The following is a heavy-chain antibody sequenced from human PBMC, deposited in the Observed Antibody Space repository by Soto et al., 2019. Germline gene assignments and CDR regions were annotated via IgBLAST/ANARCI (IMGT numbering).Heavy chain of an antibody. CDR1: GFTFSSYA. D-gene: IGHD1-7*01. J-gene: IGHJ5*02. CDR2: VSGSSGSK. CDR3: AKDWCSGTTCYCLET. V-gene: IGHV3-23*01. Sequence: EVQLLESGGGLVQPGGSLRLSCAASGFTFSSYAMSWVRQAPGKGLEWVSSVSGSSGSKSYADSVKGRFTISRDTSTSTVYLQMNSLRAEDTAVYFCAKDWCSGTTCYCLETWGQGTLVTVSS.